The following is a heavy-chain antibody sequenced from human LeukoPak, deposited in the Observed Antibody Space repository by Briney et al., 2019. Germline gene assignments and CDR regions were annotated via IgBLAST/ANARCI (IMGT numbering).Heavy chain of an antibody. CDR1: GFTLSRYW. CDR2: IKEDGSEK. Sequence: PGGSLRLSCAASGFTLSRYWMRWVRQAPGKGLEWVANIKEDGSEKYYVDSVKGRFTISRDNAKNSLYLQMNSLRAEDTAVYYCASQFWWAAVAGTALDYWGQGARVTVSS. J-gene: IGHJ4*02. V-gene: IGHV3-7*05. D-gene: IGHD6-19*01. CDR3: ASQFWWAAVAGTALDY.